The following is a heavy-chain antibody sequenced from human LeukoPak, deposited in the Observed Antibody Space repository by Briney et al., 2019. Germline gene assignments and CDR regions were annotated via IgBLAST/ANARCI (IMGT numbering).Heavy chain of an antibody. J-gene: IGHJ5*02. CDR3: ARDWTAAGTFWFDP. V-gene: IGHV1-2*02. CDR2: INLNSGGT. Sequence: ASVKVSCKASGYTFTGYYMHWVRQAPGQGLEWMGWINLNSGGTNYAQKFQGRVTMTRDTSISTAYMELSRLRSDDTAVYYCARDWTAAGTFWFDPWGQGTLVTVSS. D-gene: IGHD6-13*01. CDR1: GYTFTGYY.